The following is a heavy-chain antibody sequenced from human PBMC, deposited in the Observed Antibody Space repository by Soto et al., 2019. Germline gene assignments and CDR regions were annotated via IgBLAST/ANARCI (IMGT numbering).Heavy chain of an antibody. J-gene: IGHJ5*02. Sequence: EVQLVESGGGLVQPGGSLRLSSAASGFTFSSYSMNWVRQAPGKGLEWVSYISTSSSTIYYADSVKGRFTISRDNAKNSLYLQMNSLRAEDTAVYYCARDLWGVGVPGPWGQGTLVTVSS. D-gene: IGHD3-16*01. CDR2: ISTSSSTI. CDR3: ARDLWGVGVPGP. CDR1: GFTFSSYS. V-gene: IGHV3-48*01.